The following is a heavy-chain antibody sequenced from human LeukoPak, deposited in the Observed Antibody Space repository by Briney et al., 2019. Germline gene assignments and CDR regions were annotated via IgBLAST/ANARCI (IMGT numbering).Heavy chain of an antibody. D-gene: IGHD3-22*01. CDR1: GGSISSSSYY. CDR3: ARHSGLSMIVVVITPAFDI. Sequence: SETLSLXCTVSGGSISSSSYYWGWIRQPPGKGLEWIGSIYYSGSTHYNPSLKSRVTISVDTSKNQFSLKLSSVTAADTAVYYCARHSGLSMIVVVITPAFDIWGQGTMVTVSS. V-gene: IGHV4-39*01. J-gene: IGHJ3*02. CDR2: IYYSGST.